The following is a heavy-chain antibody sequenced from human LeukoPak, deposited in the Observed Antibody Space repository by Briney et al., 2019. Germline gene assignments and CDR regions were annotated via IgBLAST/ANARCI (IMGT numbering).Heavy chain of an antibody. J-gene: IGHJ6*02. CDR3: ARRGSPYCSSTSCYFIVHYYYGMDV. V-gene: IGHV1-8*01. D-gene: IGHD2-2*01. CDR1: GYTFTSYD. Sequence: ASVKVSCKASGYTFTSYDINWVRQATGQGLEWMGWMNPNSGNTGYAQKFQGRVTMTRNTSISTAYMELSSLRSEDTAVYYCARRGSPYCSSTSCYFIVHYYYGMDVWGQGTTVTVSS. CDR2: MNPNSGNT.